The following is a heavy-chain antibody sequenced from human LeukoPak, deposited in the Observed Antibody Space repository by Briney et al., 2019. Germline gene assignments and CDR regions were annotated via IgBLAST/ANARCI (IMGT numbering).Heavy chain of an antibody. D-gene: IGHD3-3*01. V-gene: IGHV3-48*02. J-gene: IGHJ4*02. CDR3: SRDGGSWSAYPLDY. CDR2: ISTTSSNT. Sequence: GGSLRLSCAASGFTFTTYNMNWVRQAPGKGLEWVSYISTTSSNTYYADSVEGRFTISRGNAKNLLYLQMDSLRDEDTAVYYCSRDGGSWSAYPLDYWGQGTLVTVSS. CDR1: GFTFTTYN.